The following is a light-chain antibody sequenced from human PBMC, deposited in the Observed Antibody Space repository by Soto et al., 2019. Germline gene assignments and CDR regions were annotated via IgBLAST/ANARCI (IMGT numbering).Light chain of an antibody. V-gene: IGLV1-44*01. Sequence: QSVLTQPPSASGTPGQRVTISCSGSTSNIGSNSVNWYQQVPGTAPKLLIYSNNQRPSGVPDRFSGSKSGTSASLAISGRQSEDEADYYCAAWDESLNGPVFGGGTKLTVL. CDR3: AAWDESLNGPV. CDR2: SNN. J-gene: IGLJ3*02. CDR1: TSNIGSNS.